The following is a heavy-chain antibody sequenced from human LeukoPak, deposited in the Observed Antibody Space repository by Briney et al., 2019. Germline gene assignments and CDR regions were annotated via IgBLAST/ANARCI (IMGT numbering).Heavy chain of an antibody. CDR1: GGSISSSY. CDR3: ARHAPRWSLTGWKGSFDY. Sequence: SETLSLTCTVSGGSISSSYWSWIRQPAGKGLEWIGRIYTSGSTNYSPSLKSRVTISVDTSKNQFSLKLSSVTAADTAVYYCARHAPRWSLTGWKGSFDYWGQGTLVTVSS. J-gene: IGHJ4*02. D-gene: IGHD3-9*01. CDR2: IYTSGST. V-gene: IGHV4-4*07.